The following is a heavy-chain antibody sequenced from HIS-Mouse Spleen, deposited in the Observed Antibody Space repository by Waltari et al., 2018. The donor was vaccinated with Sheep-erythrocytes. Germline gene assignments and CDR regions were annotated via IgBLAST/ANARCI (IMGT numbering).Heavy chain of an antibody. V-gene: IGHV4-59*08. CDR2: IYYSGST. CDR1: GGSISSYY. D-gene: IGHD3-22*01. CDR3: ARISSRDYYDSSGYYYSDAFDI. J-gene: IGHJ3*02. Sequence: QVQLQESGPGLVKPSETLSLTCTVSGGSISSYYWSWIRQPPGKGLEWTGYIYYSGSTNYNPSLKSRVTISVDTSKNQFSLKLSSVTAADTAVYYCARISSRDYYDSSGYYYSDAFDIWGQGTMVTVSS.